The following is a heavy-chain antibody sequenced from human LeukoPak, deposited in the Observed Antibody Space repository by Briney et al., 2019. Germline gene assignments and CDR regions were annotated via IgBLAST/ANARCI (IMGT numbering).Heavy chain of an antibody. CDR2: ISSSSSTI. V-gene: IGHV3-48*01. CDR1: GFTFSSYS. CDR3: ARDDYGDSIDY. D-gene: IGHD4-17*01. Sequence: GGSLRLSCAASGFTFSSYSMNWVRQAPGKGLEWVSYISSSSSTIYYADSVKGRFTISRDNAKNSLYLQMNSLRAEDTAVYYRARDDYGDSIDYWGQGTLVTVSS. J-gene: IGHJ4*02.